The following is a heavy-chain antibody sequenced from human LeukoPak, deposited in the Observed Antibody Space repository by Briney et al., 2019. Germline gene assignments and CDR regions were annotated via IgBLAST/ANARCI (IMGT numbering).Heavy chain of an antibody. V-gene: IGHV3-64*01. J-gene: IGHJ4*02. CDR1: GFTFSNYA. CDR2: ISSNGGST. CDR3: ARVVTLFGQGPFDY. Sequence: PGGPLRLSCAASGFTFSNYAMHWVRQAPGKGLEYVSAISSNGGSTDYANSVRGRFTISRDNSKNTLYLQMGSLRAEDMAVYYCARVVTLFGQGPFDYWGQGTLVTVSS. D-gene: IGHD3-3*01.